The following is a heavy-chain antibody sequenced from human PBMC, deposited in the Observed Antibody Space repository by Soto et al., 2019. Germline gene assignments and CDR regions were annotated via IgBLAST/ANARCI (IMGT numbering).Heavy chain of an antibody. CDR1: GGSISSYY. D-gene: IGHD6-13*01. CDR2: IYYSGST. J-gene: IGHJ5*02. Sequence: PSETLSLTCTVSGGSISSYYWSWIRQPPGKGLEWIGYIYYSGSTNYNPSLKSRVTISVDTSKNQFSLKLSSVTAADTAVYYCAREEQQLRYNWFDPWGQGTLVTVSS. V-gene: IGHV4-59*01. CDR3: AREEQQLRYNWFDP.